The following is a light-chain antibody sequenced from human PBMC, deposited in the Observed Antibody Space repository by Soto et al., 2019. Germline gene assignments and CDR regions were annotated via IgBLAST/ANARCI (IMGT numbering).Light chain of an antibody. Sequence: SYELTQPLSVSVPLGQTASITCGGNNIGTRNVHWYQQKPGQAPVLVVYRDSNRPSGIPERFSGSNSGNTATLTISRAQAGDEADYYCHLWDSSTAVFGGGTQLTVL. CDR3: HLWDSSTAV. CDR2: RDS. V-gene: IGLV3-9*01. CDR1: NIGTRN. J-gene: IGLJ3*02.